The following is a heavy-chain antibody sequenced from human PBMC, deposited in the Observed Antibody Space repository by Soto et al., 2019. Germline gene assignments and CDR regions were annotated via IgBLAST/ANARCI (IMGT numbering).Heavy chain of an antibody. V-gene: IGHV4-30-4*01. D-gene: IGHD3-3*01. CDR2: IYYSGST. CDR1: GGSISSGDYY. Sequence: SETLSLTCTVSGGSISSGDYYWSWIRQPPGKGLEWIGYIYYSGSTYYNPSLKSRVTISVDTSKNQFSLKLSSVTAADTAVYYCARAGFLEWLDFDYWGQGTLVTVSS. J-gene: IGHJ4*02. CDR3: ARAGFLEWLDFDY.